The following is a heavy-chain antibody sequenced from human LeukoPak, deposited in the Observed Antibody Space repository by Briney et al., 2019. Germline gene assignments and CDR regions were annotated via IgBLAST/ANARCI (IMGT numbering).Heavy chain of an antibody. CDR3: ARDLQGY. CDR2: ISDSGGST. J-gene: IGHJ4*02. Sequence: PGGSLRLSCAASGFTFSSYAMNWVRQAPGKGLEWVSFISDSGGSTYYADSVKGRFTISRDSSKNTLYLQMNSLRAEDTAVYYCARDLQGYWGQGTLVTVSS. V-gene: IGHV3-23*01. CDR1: GFTFSSYA.